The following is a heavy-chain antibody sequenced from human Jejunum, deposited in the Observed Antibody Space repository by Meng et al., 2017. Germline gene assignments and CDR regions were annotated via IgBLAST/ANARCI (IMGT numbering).Heavy chain of an antibody. CDR3: ARQGGRGYFDS. V-gene: IGHV5-51*01. D-gene: IGHD3-16*01. CDR2: IYPSDSDT. Sequence: GGSLRLSCKGSGYIFSTYWIGWVRQMPGKGLEWMGVIYPSDSDTTYSPSFQGQVTISADKSISTAYLEWSTLKASDTAMYYCARQGGRGYFDSWGQGTLVTVSS. J-gene: IGHJ4*02. CDR1: GYIFSTYW.